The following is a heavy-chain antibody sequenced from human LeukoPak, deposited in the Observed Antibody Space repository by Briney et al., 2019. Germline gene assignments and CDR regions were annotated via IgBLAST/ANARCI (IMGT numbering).Heavy chain of an antibody. CDR2: ISAYNGNT. V-gene: IGHV1-18*01. CDR1: GGTFSSYA. J-gene: IGHJ4*02. Sequence: ASVKVSCKASGGTFSSYAISWVRQAPGQGLEWMGWISAYNGNTNYAQKLQGRVTMTTDTSTSTAYMELRSLRSDDTAVYYCARPGVVRGVIPYYFDYWGQGTLVTVSS. CDR3: ARPGVVRGVIPYYFDY. D-gene: IGHD3-10*02.